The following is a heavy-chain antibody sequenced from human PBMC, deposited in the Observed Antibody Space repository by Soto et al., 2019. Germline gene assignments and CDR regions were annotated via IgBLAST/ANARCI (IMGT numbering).Heavy chain of an antibody. CDR2: ISSSGST. J-gene: IGHJ4*02. CDR3: AKDLLEPSTPDY. Sequence: SETLSLTCTVSGDSIGGVGYWSWIRQFPGRGLEWIGCISSSGSTYYNPALNNRISLSLDTSQNQFSLKLLSVTAADTAVYYCAKDLLEPSTPDYWGQGTLVTAPQ. V-gene: IGHV4-31*03. D-gene: IGHD1-1*01. CDR1: GDSIGGVGY.